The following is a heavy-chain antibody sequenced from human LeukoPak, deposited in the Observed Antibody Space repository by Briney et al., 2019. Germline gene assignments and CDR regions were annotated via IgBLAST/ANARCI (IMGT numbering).Heavy chain of an antibody. J-gene: IGHJ4*02. Sequence: GGSLRLSCAASGFTFSSYSMNWVRQAPGKGLEWVANIKPDGGETFYVDSVKGRFTISRDNAKSSLYLQMNTLRPEDTAVYYCARDYNLGQGTLVTVSS. CDR1: GFTFSSYS. CDR3: ARDYN. CDR2: IKPDGGET. V-gene: IGHV3-7*01.